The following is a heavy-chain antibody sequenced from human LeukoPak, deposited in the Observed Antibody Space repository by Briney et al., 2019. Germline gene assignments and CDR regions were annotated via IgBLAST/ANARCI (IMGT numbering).Heavy chain of an antibody. J-gene: IGHJ6*03. V-gene: IGHV3-7*03. CDR1: GFTFSSYW. D-gene: IGHD3-16*01. Sequence: GGSLRLSCAASGFTFSSYWMNWVRQAPGEGLEWVASINQDGSEKYYLDSVKGRFTISRDNAKNSLYLQMNSLRAEDTAVYYCARVAFGAYYYYMDVWGKGTTVTVSS. CDR2: INQDGSEK. CDR3: ARVAFGAYYYYMDV.